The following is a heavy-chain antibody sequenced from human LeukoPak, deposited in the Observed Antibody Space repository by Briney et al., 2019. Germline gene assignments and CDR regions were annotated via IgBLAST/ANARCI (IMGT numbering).Heavy chain of an antibody. D-gene: IGHD6-19*01. Sequence: GGSRRLSCAASGFTFGSYGMHWVRQAPGKGLEWVAVIWYDRSNKYYADSVKGRFTISRDNSKNTLYLQMNSLRAEDTAVYYCARDSSGWYDYWGQGTLVTVSS. V-gene: IGHV3-33*01. CDR3: ARDSSGWYDY. J-gene: IGHJ4*02. CDR1: GFTFGSYG. CDR2: IWYDRSNK.